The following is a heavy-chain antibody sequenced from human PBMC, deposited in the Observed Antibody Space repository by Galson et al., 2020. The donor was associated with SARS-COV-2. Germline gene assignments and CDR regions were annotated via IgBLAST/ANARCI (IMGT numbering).Heavy chain of an antibody. V-gene: IGHV3-74*01. CDR3: APLPQRVPLDV. Sequence: GGSLRLSCAASGFTFSSYWMHWVRQAPGKGLVWVSRINSDGSSTSYADSVKGRFTISRDNAKNTLYLQMNSLRAEDTAVYYCAPLPQRVPLDVWGQGTTVTVSS. J-gene: IGHJ6*02. CDR1: GFTFSSYW. D-gene: IGHD3-10*02. CDR2: INSDGSST.